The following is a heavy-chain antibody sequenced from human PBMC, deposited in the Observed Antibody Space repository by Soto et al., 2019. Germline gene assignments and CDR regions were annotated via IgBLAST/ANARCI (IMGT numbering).Heavy chain of an antibody. CDR2: IANGDNHI. J-gene: IGHJ3*02. V-gene: IGHV3-21*01. D-gene: IGHD2-2*01. CDR3: ARENGHCTDACNRGAFDI. Sequence: EVQVVESGGGLVKPGGSLRLSCAASGFTFSEYSFLWVRQAPGKGLEWLSFIANGDNHIFYSDSVKGRFTISRDNAKNSEYLQLNSLRAEDSAVYYCARENGHCTDACNRGAFDIWGKGTMVTVSS. CDR1: GFTFSEYS.